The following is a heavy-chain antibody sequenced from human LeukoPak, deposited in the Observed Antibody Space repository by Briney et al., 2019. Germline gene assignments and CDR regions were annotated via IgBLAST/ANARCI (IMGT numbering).Heavy chain of an antibody. CDR2: MNPNSGNT. CDR1: GYTFTGYY. CDR3: ARTRGSGWYGGDAFDI. Sequence: GSVKVSCKASGYTFTGYYMHWVRQATGQGLEWMGWMNPNSGNTGYAQKFQGRVTITRNTSISTAYMELSSLRSEDTAVYYCARTRGSGWYGGDAFDIWGQGTMVTVSS. J-gene: IGHJ3*02. D-gene: IGHD6-19*01. V-gene: IGHV1-8*03.